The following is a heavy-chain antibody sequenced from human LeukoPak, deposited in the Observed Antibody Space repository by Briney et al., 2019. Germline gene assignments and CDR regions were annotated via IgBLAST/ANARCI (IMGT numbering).Heavy chain of an antibody. CDR3: AREVAAYGMDV. CDR1: GYTFTGYY. V-gene: IGHV1-2*04. J-gene: IGHJ6*02. D-gene: IGHD1-26*01. Sequence: ASVKVSCKASGYTFTGYYMHWVRQAPGQGLEWMGRINPNSGGTDYAQKFQGWVTMTRDTSISTAYMELSRLRSDDTAVYYCAREVAAYGMDVWGQGTTVTVSS. CDR2: INPNSGGT.